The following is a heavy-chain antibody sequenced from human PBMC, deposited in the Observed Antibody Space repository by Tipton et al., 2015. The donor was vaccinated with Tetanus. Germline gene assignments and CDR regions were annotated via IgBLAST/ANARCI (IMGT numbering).Heavy chain of an antibody. Sequence: SLRLSCAASGFIFSSYGIHWVRQAPGKGLEWLAVSWYDGTDKYYADSVKGRFTISRDDSKNTLYLQMNSLRAEDTALYHCAREADCSGGSCFSGDFDTWGQGTQVTVSS. CDR2: SWYDGTDK. CDR3: AREADCSGGSCFSGDFDT. J-gene: IGHJ4*02. CDR1: GFIFSSYG. V-gene: IGHV3-33*01. D-gene: IGHD2-15*01.